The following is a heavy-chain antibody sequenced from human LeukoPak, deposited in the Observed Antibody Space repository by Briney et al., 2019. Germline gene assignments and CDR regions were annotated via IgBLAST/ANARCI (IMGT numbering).Heavy chain of an antibody. D-gene: IGHD2-2*01. Sequence: SETLSLTCTVSGGSTYSYYWSWIRQPPGKGLEWIGYIYCSGSTDYNPSLNSRLTISVDKSKNQFSLKLTSVTAADTAVYYCARHECTRTTCYPFDYWGQGTLVTVSS. CDR2: IYCSGST. J-gene: IGHJ4*02. CDR1: GGSTYSYY. V-gene: IGHV4-59*08. CDR3: ARHECTRTTCYPFDY.